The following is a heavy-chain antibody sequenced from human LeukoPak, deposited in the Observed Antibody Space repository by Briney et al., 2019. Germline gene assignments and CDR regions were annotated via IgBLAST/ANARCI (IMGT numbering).Heavy chain of an antibody. CDR2: IQQDGSEK. CDR3: SGGNLYWYFDL. V-gene: IGHV3-7*01. Sequence: PGGSLRLSCAASGFIFSSYWMSWVRQAPGKGLEWVANIQQDGSEKYYVDSVKGRFTISRDNAKNSLYLQINSLRAEDTAVYYCSGGNLYWYFDLRGRGTLVTVSS. J-gene: IGHJ2*01. D-gene: IGHD4-23*01. CDR1: GFIFSSYW.